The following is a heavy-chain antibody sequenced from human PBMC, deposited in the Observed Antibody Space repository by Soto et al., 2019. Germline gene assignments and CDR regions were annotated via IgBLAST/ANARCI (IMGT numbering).Heavy chain of an antibody. J-gene: IGHJ3*01. V-gene: IGHV3-48*01. CDR3: ARDRYGSGSSHAFDF. D-gene: IGHD3-10*01. CDR1: GFTFSSYS. Sequence: GGSLRLSCAASGFTFSSYSMNWVRQAPGKGLEWVSYISSSSSTIYYADSVKGRFTISRDNAKNSLYLQMNSLRAEDTAVYYCARDRYGSGSSHAFDFWGRGTMVTVSS. CDR2: ISSSSSTI.